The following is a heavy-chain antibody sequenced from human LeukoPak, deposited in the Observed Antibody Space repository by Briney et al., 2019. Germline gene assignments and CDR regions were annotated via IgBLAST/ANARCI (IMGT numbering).Heavy chain of an antibody. CDR2: ISSSGSNT. CDR1: GFTFSDYY. Sequence: GGSLRLSCAASGFTFSDYYMSWIRQAPGKGLEWISYISSSGSNTNYADSVRGRFTTSRDNTKNSLFLQMNSLRAKDTALYYCARYYYDTSGYFYAVDYWGQGILVTVSS. CDR3: ARYYYDTSGYFYAVDY. J-gene: IGHJ4*02. D-gene: IGHD3-22*01. V-gene: IGHV3-11*06.